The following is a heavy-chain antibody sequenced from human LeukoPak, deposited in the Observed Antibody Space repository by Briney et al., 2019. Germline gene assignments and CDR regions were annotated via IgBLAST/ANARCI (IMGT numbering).Heavy chain of an antibody. J-gene: IGHJ4*02. CDR2: INHSGST. CDR1: GGSFSGYY. Sequence: SETLSLTCAVYGGSFSGYYWSWIRQPPGKGLEWIGEINHSGSTNYNPSLKSRVTISVDTSKNQFSLKLSSATAADTAVYYCARELNYYGSLTWDYWGQGTLVTVSS. CDR3: ARELNYYGSLTWDY. V-gene: IGHV4-34*01. D-gene: IGHD3-10*01.